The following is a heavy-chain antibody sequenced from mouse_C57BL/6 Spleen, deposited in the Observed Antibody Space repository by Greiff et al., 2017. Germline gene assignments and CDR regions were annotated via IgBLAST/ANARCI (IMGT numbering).Heavy chain of an antibody. CDR2: IDPSDSYT. V-gene: IGHV1-69*01. CDR3: ARVTTVVADYFDY. D-gene: IGHD1-1*01. J-gene: IGHJ2*01. CDR1: GYTFTSYW. Sequence: VQLQQPGAELVMPGASVKLSCKASGYTFTSYWMHWVKQRPGQGLEWIGEIDPSDSYTNYNQKFKGKSTLTVDKSSSTAYMQLSSLTSEDSAVYYCARVTTVVADYFDYWGQGTTLTVSS.